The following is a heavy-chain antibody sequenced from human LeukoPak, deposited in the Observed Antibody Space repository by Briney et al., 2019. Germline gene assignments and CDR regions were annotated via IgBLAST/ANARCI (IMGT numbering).Heavy chain of an antibody. CDR1: GFTFSNYW. V-gene: IGHV3-74*01. CDR3: ARVLSGSWDWFDP. J-gene: IGHJ5*02. CDR2: INTDGSRI. Sequence: GGSLRLSCAASGFTFSNYWMHWVRQAPGKGLVGVSRINTDGSRITYADSVKGRFTISRDNAMNTVYLQMNSLRAEDTAVYYCARVLSGSWDWFDPWGQGTLVTASS. D-gene: IGHD3-22*01.